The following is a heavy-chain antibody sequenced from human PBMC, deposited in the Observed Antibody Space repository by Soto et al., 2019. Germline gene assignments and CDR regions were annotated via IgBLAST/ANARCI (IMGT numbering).Heavy chain of an antibody. J-gene: IGHJ4*02. CDR3: ARAYCSGGSCYSTPLYYLDY. CDR1: GGTFSSYT. CDR2: IIPILGIA. D-gene: IGHD2-15*01. V-gene: IGHV1-69*02. Sequence: SVKVSCKASGGTFSSYTISWVRQAPGQGLEWMGRIIPILGIANYAQKFQGRVTITADKSTSTAYMELSSLRSEDTAVYYCARAYCSGGSCYSTPLYYLDYWGQGTLVTVSS.